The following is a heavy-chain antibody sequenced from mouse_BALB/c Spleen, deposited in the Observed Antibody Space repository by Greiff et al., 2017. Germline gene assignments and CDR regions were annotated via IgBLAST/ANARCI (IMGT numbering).Heavy chain of an antibody. Sequence: VQLQQSGAELMKPGASVKISCKATGYTFSSYWIEWVKQRPGHGLEWIGEILPGSGSTNYNQKFKDKATLTADKSSSTAYMQLSSLTSEDSAVYYCARSYRYGAMDYWGQGTSVTVSS. J-gene: IGHJ4*01. CDR2: ILPGSGST. CDR1: GYTFSSYW. V-gene: IGHV1-9*01. CDR3: ARSYRYGAMDY. D-gene: IGHD2-14*01.